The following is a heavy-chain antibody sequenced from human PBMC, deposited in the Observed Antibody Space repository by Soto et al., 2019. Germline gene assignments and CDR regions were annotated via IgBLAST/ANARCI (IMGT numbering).Heavy chain of an antibody. Sequence: QGQLVQSGPEVKKPGASVKVSCKASGYTFSRYGISWVRQAPGQGLEWMGWVSGYNGDTKYAQKVQGRVTMTIDTSTYTAYMELRSLTSDDTAIYYCAKNGQPPYYYYGMDVWGQGTTATVSS. CDR1: GYTFSRYG. D-gene: IGHD2-8*01. V-gene: IGHV1-18*01. CDR2: VSGYNGDT. CDR3: AKNGQPPYYYYGMDV. J-gene: IGHJ6*02.